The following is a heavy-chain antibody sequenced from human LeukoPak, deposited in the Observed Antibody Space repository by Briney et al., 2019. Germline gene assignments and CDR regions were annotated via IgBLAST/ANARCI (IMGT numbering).Heavy chain of an antibody. CDR2: ISGPGPST. CDR3: AKEEMPHAFDL. V-gene: IGHV3-23*01. J-gene: IGHJ3*01. D-gene: IGHD5-24*01. CDR1: GFSFRRYA. Sequence: GGSLRLSCAASGFSFRRYAMNWVRQAPGRGLEWVAVISGPGPSTVYADSVKGRFTISRDTSKNTLFLQLGSLRVEDTAIYYCAKEEMPHAFDLWGQGTMVTVSS.